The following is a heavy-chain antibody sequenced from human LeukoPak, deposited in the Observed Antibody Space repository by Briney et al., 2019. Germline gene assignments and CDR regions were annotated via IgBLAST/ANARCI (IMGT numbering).Heavy chain of an antibody. Sequence: SETLSLTCAVSGGSIISYYWSWIRQSPGKGLEWIGRIYTSGSTKYNPSLKSRVTMSVDTSKNQISLKLSSVTAADTAVYYCAREIGDYYDSSGYRTYYFDYWGQGTLVTVSS. D-gene: IGHD3-22*01. CDR1: GGSIISYY. V-gene: IGHV4-4*07. CDR2: IYTSGST. J-gene: IGHJ4*02. CDR3: AREIGDYYDSSGYRTYYFDY.